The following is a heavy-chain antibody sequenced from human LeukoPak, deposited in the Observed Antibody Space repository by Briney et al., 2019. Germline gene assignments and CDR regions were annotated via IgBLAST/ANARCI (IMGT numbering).Heavy chain of an antibody. V-gene: IGHV3-74*01. CDR1: GLSFSKYW. CDR2: TNLHGTAV. Sequence: PGGSLRLSCAVSGLSFSKYWMHWVRRAPGKGLVWVARTNLHGTAVDYADSVKGRFTISRDNAKNTLFLQMNSLRAEDTAVYYCASAYTYVRLGDHWGQGTLVTVSS. D-gene: IGHD3-16*01. J-gene: IGHJ4*02. CDR3: ASAYTYVRLGDH.